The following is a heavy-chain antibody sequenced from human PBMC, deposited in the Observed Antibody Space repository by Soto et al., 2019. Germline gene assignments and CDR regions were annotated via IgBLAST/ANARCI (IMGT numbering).Heavy chain of an antibody. J-gene: IGHJ5*02. Sequence: SVKVSCKASGGTFSSYAISWVRQAPGQGLEWMGGIIPIFGTANYAQKFQGRVTITADKSTSTAYMELSSLRSEDTAVYYCASRAGDAINWFDPWGQGTLVTVSS. CDR2: IIPIFGTA. CDR3: ASRAGDAINWFDP. D-gene: IGHD2-21*01. V-gene: IGHV1-69*06. CDR1: GGTFSSYA.